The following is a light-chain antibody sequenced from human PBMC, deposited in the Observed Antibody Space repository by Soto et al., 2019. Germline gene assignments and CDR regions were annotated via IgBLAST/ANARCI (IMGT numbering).Light chain of an antibody. V-gene: IGKV3-20*01. J-gene: IGKJ1*01. CDR3: QQDGSSGT. Sequence: EIVLTQSPGTLSLSPGERATLSCRASQSVSSYYLAWYQQKPGQAPRLLISGASNRATGIPDRFSGSGSGTDFTLTISRLEPEDFAVYYCQQDGSSGTFGQGTKVDNK. CDR2: GAS. CDR1: QSVSSYY.